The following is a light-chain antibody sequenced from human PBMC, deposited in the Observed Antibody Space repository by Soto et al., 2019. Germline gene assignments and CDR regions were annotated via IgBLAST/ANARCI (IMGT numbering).Light chain of an antibody. J-gene: IGKJ1*01. V-gene: IGKV3-20*01. CDR1: QSVSSIY. CDR2: GAS. Sequence: EVVLSQSPGTLSLSPGDRATLSCRASQSVSSIYLAWYHQKPGQAPRLLIFGASSRATGIPDRFSGSGSGTDFTLTISRLEPEDFAVYYCQQYGGSSWTFGQGTKVDIK. CDR3: QQYGGSSWT.